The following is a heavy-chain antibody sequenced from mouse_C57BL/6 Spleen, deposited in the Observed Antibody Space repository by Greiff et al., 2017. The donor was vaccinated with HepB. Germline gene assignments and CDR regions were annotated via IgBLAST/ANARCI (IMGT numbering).Heavy chain of an antibody. V-gene: IGHV5-16*01. CDR2: INYDGSST. Sequence: EVNVVESEGGLVQPGSSMKLSCTASGFTFSDYYMAWVRQVPEKGLEWVANINYDGSSTYYLDSLKSRFIISRDNAKNILYLQMSSLKSEDTATYYCARDQKGYYFDYWGQGTTLTVSS. J-gene: IGHJ2*01. CDR3: ARDQKGYYFDY. CDR1: GFTFSDYY.